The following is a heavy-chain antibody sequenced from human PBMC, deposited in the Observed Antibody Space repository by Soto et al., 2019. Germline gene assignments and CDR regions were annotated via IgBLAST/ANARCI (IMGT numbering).Heavy chain of an antibody. D-gene: IGHD1-26*01. CDR1: GFTFSSYS. CDR3: ARAYSGSYYSTH. V-gene: IGHV3-21*01. J-gene: IGHJ4*02. CDR2: ISSSSSYI. Sequence: EVQLVESGGGLVKPGGSLRLSCAASGFTFSSYSMNWVRQAPGKGLEWVSSISSSSSYIYYADSVKGRFTISRDNAKNSLYLQVNSLRAEDTAEYYCARAYSGSYYSTHWGQGTLVTVSS.